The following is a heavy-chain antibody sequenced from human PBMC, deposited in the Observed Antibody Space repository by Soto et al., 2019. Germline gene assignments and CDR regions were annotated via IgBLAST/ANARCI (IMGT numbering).Heavy chain of an antibody. D-gene: IGHD1-7*01. CDR1: GYTFTNDY. Sequence: ASVKASSMASGYTFTNDYIYWVRQAPGQGLECMGWLNPKTGVTNYEQKFQGWITMTRDTSISTAYMELSRRRSAYTAVYYCTRDLTLGTTGTVHSSSHYGREGWGQGTTVVVAS. J-gene: IGHJ6*02. CDR2: LNPKTGVT. CDR3: TRDLTLGTTGTVHSSSHYGREG. V-gene: IGHV1-2*04.